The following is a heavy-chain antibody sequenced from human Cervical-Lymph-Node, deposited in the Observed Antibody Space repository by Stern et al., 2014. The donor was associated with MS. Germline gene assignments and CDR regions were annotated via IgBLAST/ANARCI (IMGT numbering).Heavy chain of an antibody. CDR3: ARSLAGFFDF. J-gene: IGHJ4*02. V-gene: IGHV2-70*04. Sequence: QVTLKESGPALVKPKQALTLTCTFSGFSLNTAGTRVTWIRQPPGKALEWLAGIDWNDAKFSRPSLKTRLSISKNTSKNQVVLTLTNMDPVDTATYYCARSLAGFFDFWGQGAMVTVSS. CDR2: IDWNDAK. CDR1: GFSLNTAGTR.